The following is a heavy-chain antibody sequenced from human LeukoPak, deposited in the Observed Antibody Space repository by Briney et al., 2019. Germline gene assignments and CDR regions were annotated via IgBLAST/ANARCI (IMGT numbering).Heavy chain of an antibody. CDR2: IHHSGSA. D-gene: IGHD4-11*01. Sequence: SETLSLTCTVSGGSITSHYWTWIRRPPGRAPEWIGYIHHSGSANNNPSLKSRVTMSVDTSKNQFSLRLTSVTAADTAIYFCAREPPDYNNQVGHKWFDPWGPGTLVTVSS. J-gene: IGHJ5*02. V-gene: IGHV4-59*11. CDR3: AREPPDYNNQVGHKWFDP. CDR1: GGSITSHY.